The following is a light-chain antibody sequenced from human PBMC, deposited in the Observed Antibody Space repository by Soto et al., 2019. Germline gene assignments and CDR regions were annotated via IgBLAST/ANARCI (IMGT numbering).Light chain of an antibody. CDR1: QSVSNNY. J-gene: IGKJ1*01. CDR2: GAS. Sequence: EIVLTQSPGTLSLSPGERATLSCRASQSVSNNYLAWYQQRPGQAPRLLIYGASSRATGIPDRFSGSGSGTDFTLTISRLEPEDFAVYFCQQCVSTPWTFGQGTKVDIK. CDR3: QQCVSTPWT. V-gene: IGKV3-20*01.